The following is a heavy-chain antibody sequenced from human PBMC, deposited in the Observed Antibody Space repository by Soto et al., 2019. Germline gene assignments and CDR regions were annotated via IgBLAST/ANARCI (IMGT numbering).Heavy chain of an antibody. CDR2: VSWTGAYT. J-gene: IGHJ4*02. CDR1: GFNFDDHA. Sequence: EVQLVESGGGLVQPGRSLRLSCAASGFNFDDHAMIWVRQAPGKGLEWVSGVSWTGAYTGYAASVKGRFTISRDNAKSSLYLEMNSLRPEDTAFYYCARDIFRTITTIDYWGQGTLVTVSS. V-gene: IGHV3-9*01. CDR3: ARDIFRTITTIDY. D-gene: IGHD1-1*01.